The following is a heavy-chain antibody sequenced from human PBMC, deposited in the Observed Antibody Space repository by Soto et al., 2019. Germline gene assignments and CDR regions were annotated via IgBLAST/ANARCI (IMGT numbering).Heavy chain of an antibody. Sequence: QVQLQESGPGLVKPSGTLSLTCAASGGSISSSNWWSWVRQPPGKGLERIGEMYHSGSTNHNPSLKSRVNISLDKSKNQFSLKLSSVTAADTAVYYCARAHCSGGSCYSVQHWFDPWGQGTLVTVSS. J-gene: IGHJ5*02. CDR3: ARAHCSGGSCYSVQHWFDP. V-gene: IGHV4-4*02. CDR2: MYHSGST. D-gene: IGHD2-15*01. CDR1: GGSISSSNW.